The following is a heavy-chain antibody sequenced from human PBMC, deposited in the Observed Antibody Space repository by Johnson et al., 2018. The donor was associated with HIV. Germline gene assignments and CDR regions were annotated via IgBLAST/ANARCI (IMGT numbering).Heavy chain of an antibody. V-gene: IGHV3-30*04. J-gene: IGHJ3*02. CDR2: ISYDGSNK. CDR1: GFTFSSYA. D-gene: IGHD5-12*01. CDR3: ARVLRLPRLGAFDI. Sequence: QVQLVESGGGVVQPGRSLRLSCAASGFTFSSYAMHWVRQAPAKGLQWVAVISYDGSNKYYADSVKGRFTISRDNSKNTLYLQMNSLRAEDTAVYYCARVLRLPRLGAFDIWGQGTMVTVSS.